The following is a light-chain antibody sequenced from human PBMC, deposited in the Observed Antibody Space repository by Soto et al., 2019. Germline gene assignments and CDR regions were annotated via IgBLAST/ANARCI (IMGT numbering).Light chain of an antibody. CDR1: ALPKQY. V-gene: IGLV3-25*03. CDR2: KNN. CDR3: QSAAATAIYVV. J-gene: IGLJ2*01. Sequence: SYELTQPPSVSVSPGQTARITCSGDALPKQYAFWYLQKPGQAPVLVIYKNNETASGIPERFSGSSSGTTVTLTISGVQAEDEADYYCQSAAATAIYVVFGGGTQLTVL.